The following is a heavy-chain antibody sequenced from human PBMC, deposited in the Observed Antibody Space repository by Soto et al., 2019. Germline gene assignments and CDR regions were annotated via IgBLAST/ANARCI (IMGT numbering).Heavy chain of an antibody. J-gene: IGHJ4*02. CDR1: GGSISSSDSY. V-gene: IGHV4-39*01. CDR2: IYYSGST. Sequence: QLQLQESGPGLVKPSETLSLTCTVSGGSISSSDSYWGWIRQPPGMGLEWIGSIYYSGSTYYNPSLKSRVTISLDTSKNQFSLKVSSVTAADTAVYYCARWAGMVATYGFGYWGQGTLVTVSS. D-gene: IGHD5-12*01. CDR3: ARWAGMVATYGFGY.